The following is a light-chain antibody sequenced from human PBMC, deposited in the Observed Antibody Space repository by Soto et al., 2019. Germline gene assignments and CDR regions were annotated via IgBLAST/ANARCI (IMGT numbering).Light chain of an antibody. CDR1: QSVSSY. CDR3: QQRSNWPRT. J-gene: IGKJ1*01. V-gene: IGKV3-11*01. Sequence: EIVLTQSPATLSLSPGERATLSCRASQSVSSYLAWYQQKPGQAPRLLIYDASNRATGIPARFSGSGSGTDFTLTISSLEPEASAVYYCQQRSNWPRTFGQGTKVEIK. CDR2: DAS.